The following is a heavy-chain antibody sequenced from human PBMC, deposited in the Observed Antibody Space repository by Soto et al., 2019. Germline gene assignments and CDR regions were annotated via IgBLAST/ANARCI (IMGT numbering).Heavy chain of an antibody. V-gene: IGHV1-8*01. Sequence: QVQLVQSGSEVKKPGASVKVSCETSGYTFTSFDITWVRLATGQGLEWMGWMNPNTGNTGYAQNFQDRVTLTRDTSRRTAYMELRGLRSEDTALYYCARGVGYIDFRGFFDFWGQGTLVTVSS. J-gene: IGHJ4*02. D-gene: IGHD6-25*01. CDR3: ARGVGYIDFRGFFDF. CDR1: GYTFTSFD. CDR2: MNPNTGNT.